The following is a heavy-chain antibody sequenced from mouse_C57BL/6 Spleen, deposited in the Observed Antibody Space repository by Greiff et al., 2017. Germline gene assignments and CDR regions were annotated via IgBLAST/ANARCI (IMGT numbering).Heavy chain of an antibody. Sequence: VQLQQPGAELVMPGASVKLSCKASGYTFTSYWMHWVKQRPGQGLEWIGEIDPSDSYTNYTQKFKGKSTLTVDKSSSTAYMQLSSLTSEDSAVYYCARHPVYYDDDHYAMDYWGQGTSVTVSS. J-gene: IGHJ4*01. D-gene: IGHD2-4*01. CDR2: IDPSDSYT. CDR3: ARHPVYYDDDHYAMDY. CDR1: GYTFTSYW. V-gene: IGHV1-69*01.